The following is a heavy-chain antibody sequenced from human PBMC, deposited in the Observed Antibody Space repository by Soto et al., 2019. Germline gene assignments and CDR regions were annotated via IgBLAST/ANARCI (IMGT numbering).Heavy chain of an antibody. V-gene: IGHV3-48*01. CDR1: GFTFSSYS. CDR2: ISSSSSTI. D-gene: IGHD2-2*01. J-gene: IGHJ4*02. Sequence: EVQLVESGGGLVQPGGSLRLSCAASGFTFSSYSMNWVRQAPGKGLEWVSYISSSSSTIYYADSVKGRFTISRDNAKNSLYLQMNSLGAEDTAVYYCARDYCSSTSCPYGGFDYWGQGTLVTVSS. CDR3: ARDYCSSTSCPYGGFDY.